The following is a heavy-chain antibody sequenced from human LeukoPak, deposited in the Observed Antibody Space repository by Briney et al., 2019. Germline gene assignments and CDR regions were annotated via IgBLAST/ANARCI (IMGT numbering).Heavy chain of an antibody. D-gene: IGHD1-20*01. CDR1: GGSISSSSYY. CDR2: IYYSGST. CDR3: ARVGITGRDY. J-gene: IGHJ4*02. Sequence: SETLSLTCTVSGGSISSSSYYWGWIRQPPGKGLEWIGSIYYSGSTYYNPSLKSRVTISVDTSKNQFSLKLSSVTAADTAVYYCARVGITGRDYWGQGTLVTVSS. V-gene: IGHV4-39*07.